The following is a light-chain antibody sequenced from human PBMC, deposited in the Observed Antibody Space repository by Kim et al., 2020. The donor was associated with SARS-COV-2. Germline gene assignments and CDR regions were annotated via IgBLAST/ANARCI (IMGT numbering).Light chain of an antibody. CDR1: QNVSSH. CDR2: DAS. V-gene: IGKV3-15*01. CDR3: QQYYGSPLT. J-gene: IGKJ1*01. Sequence: EIVMTQSPATLSVSPGERATLSCRASQNVSSHLAWYQQNPGQAPRLLIYDASTRATGLPARFSGSGSGTEFTLTISSLQSEDFAVYYCQQYYGSPLTFGQGTKVDIK.